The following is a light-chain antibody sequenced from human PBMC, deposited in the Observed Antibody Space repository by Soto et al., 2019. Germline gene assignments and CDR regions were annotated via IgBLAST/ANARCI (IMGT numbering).Light chain of an antibody. CDR1: QSMSNY. Sequence: DIQMTQSPSSLSASVGDSVTITCRASQSMSNYLKWYQQKPGKAPTLLIYDGSSLQGGVPSRFRGSGSGTDFTLTISSLQPEDFATYYCQKIFINPYTFGQGTRLEIK. V-gene: IGKV1-39*01. CDR2: DGS. CDR3: QKIFINPYT. J-gene: IGKJ2*01.